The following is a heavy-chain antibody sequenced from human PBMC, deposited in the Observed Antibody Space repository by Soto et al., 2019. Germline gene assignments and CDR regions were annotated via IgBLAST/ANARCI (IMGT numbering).Heavy chain of an antibody. CDR2: ITANGFGT. V-gene: IGHV3-23*01. D-gene: IGHD3-3*01. J-gene: IGHJ4*02. CDR1: GFTFSNYP. Sequence: AGGSLRLSCAASGFTFSNYPMSWVRQAPGKGLEWVSSITANGFGTYYADSVKGRFTVSRGNSQNTLYLQMNSLRAEDTAVYYCAKGTDFWSGYMPLYFDSWGQGTLVTVSS. CDR3: AKGTDFWSGYMPLYFDS.